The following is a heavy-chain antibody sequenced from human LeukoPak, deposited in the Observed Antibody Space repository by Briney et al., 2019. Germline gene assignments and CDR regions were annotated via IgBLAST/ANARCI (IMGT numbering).Heavy chain of an antibody. Sequence: ASVKVSCKASGYTFTGYYIHLVRQAPGQGLEWMGRINPNNGGTNYAQKFQGRVTMTRDTSISTAYMELSRLRSDDTAVYYCARDLSGWYGDFDYWGQGTLVTVSS. J-gene: IGHJ4*02. D-gene: IGHD6-19*01. CDR2: INPNNGGT. V-gene: IGHV1-2*06. CDR3: ARDLSGWYGDFDY. CDR1: GYTFTGYY.